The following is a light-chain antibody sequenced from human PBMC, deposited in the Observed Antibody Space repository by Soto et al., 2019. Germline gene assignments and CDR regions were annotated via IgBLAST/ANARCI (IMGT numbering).Light chain of an antibody. CDR3: QQYNNLPPLT. CDR2: DPS. J-gene: IGKJ4*01. V-gene: IGKV3-15*01. CDR1: QSVSSS. Sequence: EIVMTQSPATLSVSPGDRATLYCRASQSVSSSLAWYQQIPGHAPRLLIYDPSTRATCIPARFGGSGSGTEWTLTISSLQSEDFAVYYCQQYNNLPPLTFVGGTKVELK.